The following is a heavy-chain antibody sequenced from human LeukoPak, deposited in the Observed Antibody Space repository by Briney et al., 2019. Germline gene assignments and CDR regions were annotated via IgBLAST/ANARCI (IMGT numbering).Heavy chain of an antibody. CDR2: IYYSGST. V-gene: IGHV4-59*08. D-gene: IGHD6-13*01. CDR1: GGSISNYY. CDR3: ARHGRGAAAGSDY. Sequence: PSETLSLTCTVSGGSISNYYWSWIRQPPGKGLEWIGYIYYSGSTNYNPSLKSRVTISVDTSKNQFSLKLSSVTAADTAVYYCARHGRGAAAGSDYRGQGTLVTVSS. J-gene: IGHJ4*02.